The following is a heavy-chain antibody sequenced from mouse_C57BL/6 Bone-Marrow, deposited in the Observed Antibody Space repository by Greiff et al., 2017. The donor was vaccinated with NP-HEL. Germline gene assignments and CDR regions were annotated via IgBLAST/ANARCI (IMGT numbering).Heavy chain of an antibody. Sequence: QVQLQQSGPELVKPGASVKLSCKASGYTFTSYDINWVKRRPGQGLEWIGWIYPRDGSTKYNEKFKGKATLTVDTSSSTAYMELHSLTSEDSAVYFCAINYYGSSSYAMDYWGQGTSVTVSS. CDR3: AINYYGSSSYAMDY. CDR1: GYTFTSYD. V-gene: IGHV1-85*01. CDR2: IYPRDGST. D-gene: IGHD1-1*01. J-gene: IGHJ4*01.